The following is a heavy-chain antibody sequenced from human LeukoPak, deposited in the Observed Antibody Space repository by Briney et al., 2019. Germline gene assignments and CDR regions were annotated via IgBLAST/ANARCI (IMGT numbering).Heavy chain of an antibody. CDR3: ARVEYYYGSGSSSYYFDY. CDR1: GFTFSSYS. V-gene: IGHV3-21*01. D-gene: IGHD3-10*01. CDR2: ISSSSSYI. J-gene: IGHJ4*02. Sequence: PGGSLRLSCAASGFTFSSYSMNWVRQAPGKGLEWVSSISSSSSYIYYADSVKGRFTISRDNAKNSLYLQMNSLRAEDTAVYYCARVEYYYGSGSSSYYFDYWGQGTLVTVSS.